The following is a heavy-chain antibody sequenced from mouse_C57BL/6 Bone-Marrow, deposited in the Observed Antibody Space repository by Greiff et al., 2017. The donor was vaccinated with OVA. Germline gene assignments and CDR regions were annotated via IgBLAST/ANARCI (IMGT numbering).Heavy chain of an antibody. CDR3: ARSGLPDY. CDR1: GYAFSSSW. Sequence: QVQLQQSGPELVKPGASVKISCKASGYAFSSSWMNWVKQRPGKGLEWIGRIYPGDGDTNYNGKFKGKATLTADKSSSTAYMQLSSLTSEDSAVYFCARSGLPDYWGQGTTLTVSS. CDR2: IYPGDGDT. J-gene: IGHJ2*01. D-gene: IGHD3-1*01. V-gene: IGHV1-82*01.